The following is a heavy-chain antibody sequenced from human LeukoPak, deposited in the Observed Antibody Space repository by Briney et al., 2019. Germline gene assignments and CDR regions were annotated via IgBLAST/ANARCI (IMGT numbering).Heavy chain of an antibody. J-gene: IGHJ3*02. CDR3: AREIVGATTSAFDI. D-gene: IGHD1-26*01. V-gene: IGHV1-8*01. Sequence: GWMNPNSGNTGYAQKFQGRVTMTRNTSISTAYMELSSLRSEDTAVYYCAREIVGATTSAFDIWGQGTMVTVSS. CDR2: MNPNSGNT.